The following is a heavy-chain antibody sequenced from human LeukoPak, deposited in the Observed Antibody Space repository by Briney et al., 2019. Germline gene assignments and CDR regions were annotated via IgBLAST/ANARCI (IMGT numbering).Heavy chain of an antibody. CDR1: GGTFSSYA. CDR2: IIPIFGTA. D-gene: IGHD1-7*01. CDR3: ARGGNYDYYYYGMDV. V-gene: IGHV1-69*13. J-gene: IGHJ6*02. Sequence: SVNVSCKASGGTFSSYAISWVRQAPGQGLEWMGGIIPIFGTANYAQKFQGRVTITADESTSTAYMELSSLRSEDTAVYYCARGGNYDYYYYGMDVWGQGTTVTVSS.